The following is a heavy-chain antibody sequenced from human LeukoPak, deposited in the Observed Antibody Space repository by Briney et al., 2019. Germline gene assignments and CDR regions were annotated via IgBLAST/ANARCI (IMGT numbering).Heavy chain of an antibody. CDR3: AKDVVSSRWTNFDY. J-gene: IGHJ4*02. Sequence: GGSLRLSCAASGFTFDDYGMSWVRQVPGKGLEWVSGINWNGGRTGHADSVKGRFTISRDNAKNSLYLQMNSLRAGDTALYYCAKDVVSSRWTNFDYWGQGTLVTVSS. V-gene: IGHV3-20*04. CDR1: GFTFDDYG. CDR2: INWNGGRT. D-gene: IGHD6-13*01.